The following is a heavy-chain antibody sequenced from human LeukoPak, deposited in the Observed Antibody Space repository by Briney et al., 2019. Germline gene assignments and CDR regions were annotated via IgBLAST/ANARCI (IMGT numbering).Heavy chain of an antibody. CDR3: ARDPMTAGTDCYFDF. D-gene: IGHD2-21*02. CDR1: GYTFTRSF. V-gene: IGHV1-46*01. J-gene: IGHJ4*02. Sequence: VASVKVSCKASGYTFTRSFIHWVRQAPGQGLEWMGIINPSDGSTTYAQKFKDRVTMTRDTSTSKVAMELSSLISDDTAVYYCARDPMTAGTDCYFDFWGQGTLVTVSS. CDR2: INPSDGST.